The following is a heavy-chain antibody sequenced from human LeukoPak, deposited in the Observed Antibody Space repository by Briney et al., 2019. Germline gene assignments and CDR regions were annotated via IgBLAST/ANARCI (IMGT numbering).Heavy chain of an antibody. Sequence: PGGSLRLSCAASGFTFSSYDMHWVRQATGKGLEWVSAIGTAGDTYYPGSVKGRFTISRENAKNSLYLQMNSLRAGDTAVYYCATGAVAGPFDYWGQGTLVTVSS. CDR2: IGTAGDT. D-gene: IGHD6-19*01. J-gene: IGHJ4*02. CDR1: GFTFSSYD. CDR3: ATGAVAGPFDY. V-gene: IGHV3-13*01.